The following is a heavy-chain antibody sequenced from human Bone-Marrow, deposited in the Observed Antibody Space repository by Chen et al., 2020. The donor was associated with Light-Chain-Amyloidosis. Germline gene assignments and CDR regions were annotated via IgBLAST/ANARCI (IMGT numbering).Heavy chain of an antibody. J-gene: IGHJ5*02. CDR1: GDTFSRYT. V-gene: IGHV1-69*01. CDR2: IIPIFGSP. D-gene: IGHD3-10*01. CDR3: AGGRYGLGEGWFDP. Sequence: QVQLVQSGAEVKKPGSSVKLSCKFSGDTFSRYTIRWVRQAPGQGLEWMGEIIPIFGSPIYAQSFHGRITITADQSTSTVDMELRSLRSDDTAVYYCAGGRYGLGEGWFDPWGRGTPVTVSS.